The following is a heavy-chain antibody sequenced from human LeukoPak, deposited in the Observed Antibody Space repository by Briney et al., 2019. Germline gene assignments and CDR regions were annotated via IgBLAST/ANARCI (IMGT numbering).Heavy chain of an antibody. CDR3: VSRACSITGGYAASWRCFDH. CDR1: GLTFSRYW. J-gene: IGHJ4*02. V-gene: IGHV3-7*03. CDR2: INEDGSEK. Sequence: GGSLRLSCEASGLTFSRYWLTWVRQAPGKGLEWVANINEDGSEKNYVDSVKGRFSISRDNAKSSLFLQMNNLRAEDTAVYHCVSRACSITGGYAASWRCFDHWGQGTLVTVSS. D-gene: IGHD2-2*01.